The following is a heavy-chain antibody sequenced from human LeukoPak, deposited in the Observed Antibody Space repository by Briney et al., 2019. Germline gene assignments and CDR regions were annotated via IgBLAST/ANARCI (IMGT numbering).Heavy chain of an antibody. V-gene: IGHV3-30*02. CDR1: GFTFSSYG. J-gene: IGHJ4*02. CDR3: AKVRYCSGVNCYPDDN. CDR2: IRYDGSNK. D-gene: IGHD2-15*01. Sequence: GGSLRLSCAASGFTFSSYGMHWVRQAPGKGLEWVAFIRYDGSNKYYADSVKGRFTISRDTPKNTLYLQMNSLRAEDTAVYYCAKVRYCSGVNCYPDDNWGQGTLVTVSS.